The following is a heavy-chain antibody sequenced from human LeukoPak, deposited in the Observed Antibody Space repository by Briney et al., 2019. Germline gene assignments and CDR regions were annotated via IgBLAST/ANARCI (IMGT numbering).Heavy chain of an antibody. CDR3: ARVPSPAVGFDY. D-gene: IGHD2-2*01. CDR1: GYTFTSYY. Sequence: ASVKVSCKASGYTFTSYYMHWVRQAPGQGLEWMGIINPSGGSTSYAQKFQGRVTMTKDTSTSTVYMELNSLRSEDTAVYYCARVPSPAVGFDYWGQGTLVTVSS. J-gene: IGHJ4*02. V-gene: IGHV1-46*01. CDR2: INPSGGST.